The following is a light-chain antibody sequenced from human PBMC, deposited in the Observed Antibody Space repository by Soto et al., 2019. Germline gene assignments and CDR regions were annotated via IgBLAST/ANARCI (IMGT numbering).Light chain of an antibody. CDR3: QQYNSYPWT. CDR2: DAS. CDR1: QSISSY. Sequence: DIQMTQSPSSLSASVGDRFVVNCRASQSISSYLNWYQQKPGKAPKLLIYDASSLESGVPSRFSGSGSGTEFTLTISSLQPDDFATYYCQQYNSYPWTFGQGTKVDIK. V-gene: IGKV1-5*01. J-gene: IGKJ1*01.